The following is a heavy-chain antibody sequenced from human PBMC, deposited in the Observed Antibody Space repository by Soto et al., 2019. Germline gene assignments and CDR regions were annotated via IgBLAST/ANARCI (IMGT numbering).Heavy chain of an antibody. CDR1: GGTFSSYA. D-gene: IGHD3-3*01. CDR2: SIPIFGTA. J-gene: IGHJ6*02. CDR3: VRGPSIGSGTYYYGMDV. V-gene: IGHV1-69*13. Sequence: ASVKVSCKASGGTFSSYAIIWVRQAPGQGLEWMGGSIPIFGTANYAQKFQGRVTITAGESTSTAYMELTGLRSEDTAVYYCVRGPSIGSGTYYYGMDVWGQGTTVTVSS.